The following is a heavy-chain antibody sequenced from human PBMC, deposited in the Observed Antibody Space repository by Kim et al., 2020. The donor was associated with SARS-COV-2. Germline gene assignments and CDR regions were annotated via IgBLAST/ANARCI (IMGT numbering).Heavy chain of an antibody. Sequence: VKGRFTISREKSKNTLYLHMTSLRAEDTAVYFCARGDYGSGSYRGDDALDIWGQGTMVTVSS. D-gene: IGHD3-10*01. J-gene: IGHJ3*02. CDR3: ARGDYGSGSYRGDDALDI. V-gene: IGHV3-30*07.